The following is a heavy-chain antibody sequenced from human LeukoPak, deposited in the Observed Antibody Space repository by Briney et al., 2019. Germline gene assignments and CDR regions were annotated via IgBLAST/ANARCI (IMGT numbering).Heavy chain of an antibody. CDR3: ARDPGYCTSASCYHWFDP. D-gene: IGHD2-2*01. J-gene: IGHJ5*02. CDR1: GYTFTSYA. V-gene: IGHV1-3*03. Sequence: GASVKVSCKASGYTFTSYAMHWVRQAPGQRLEGMGWINAGNGNTKYSQEFQGRVTITRDTSASTAYMELSSLRSEDTAVYYCARDPGYCTSASCYHWFDPWGQGTLVTVSS. CDR2: INAGNGNT.